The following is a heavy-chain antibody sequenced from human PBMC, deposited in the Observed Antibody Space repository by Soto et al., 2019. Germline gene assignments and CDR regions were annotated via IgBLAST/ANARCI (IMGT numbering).Heavy chain of an antibody. CDR2: ISAYNGNT. Sequence: QVQLVQSGAEVKKPGASVKVSCKASGYTFTSYGISLVRQAPGPGLEWMGWISAYNGNTNYAQKLQGRGTMTTDTSTSTDDMERRSLRSDDTAVYSCARTTVDAFDYWGQGPLVTVSS. D-gene: IGHD5-12*01. CDR1: GYTFTSYG. J-gene: IGHJ4*02. CDR3: ARTTVDAFDY. V-gene: IGHV1-18*01.